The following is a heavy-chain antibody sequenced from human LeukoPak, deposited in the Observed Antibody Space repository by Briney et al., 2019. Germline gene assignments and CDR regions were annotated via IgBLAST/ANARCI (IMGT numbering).Heavy chain of an antibody. J-gene: IGHJ4*02. Sequence: SETLSLTCAVSGASISSSHWWSWVRQPPRKGLEWIGYIYSGGSTNHNPSLKSRVTISVDTSRNQFSLKLSSVTAADTAVYYCARHGVRYFRRLDYWGQGTLVTVSS. D-gene: IGHD3-9*01. CDR3: ARHGVRYFRRLDY. CDR1: GASISSSHW. V-gene: IGHV4-4*02. CDR2: IYSGGST.